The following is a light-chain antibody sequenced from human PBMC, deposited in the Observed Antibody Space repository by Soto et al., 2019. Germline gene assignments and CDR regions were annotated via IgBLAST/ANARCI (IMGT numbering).Light chain of an antibody. CDR2: DAS. CDR1: QSVSSY. Sequence: EIVLTQSPSTLSLSPGERATLYCRASQSVSSYLAWYQQKPGQAPRLLIYDASTMALDTPARFAGSGAGTEFTLTISSLQSEDFAVYFCQQYNNWPITFGQGTRLEIK. J-gene: IGKJ5*01. V-gene: IGKV3-15*01. CDR3: QQYNNWPIT.